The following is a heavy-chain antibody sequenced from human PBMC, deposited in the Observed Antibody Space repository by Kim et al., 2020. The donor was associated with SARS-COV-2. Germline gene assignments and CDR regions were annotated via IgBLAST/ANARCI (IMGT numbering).Heavy chain of an antibody. V-gene: IGHV3-15*01. D-gene: IGHD1-26*01. CDR2: IKSKSHAT. Sequence: GGSLRLSCVASGFTFSNDWMSWVRQAPGKGLEWVGRIKSKSHATDYAAPVKGRFTISRDDSRNTVYLQMDSLKIEDAAVYYCTAMTLVNPDALTRVGYWGQGVLVAASS. J-gene: IGHJ4*01. CDR3: TAMTLVNPDALTRVGY. CDR1: GFTFSNDW.